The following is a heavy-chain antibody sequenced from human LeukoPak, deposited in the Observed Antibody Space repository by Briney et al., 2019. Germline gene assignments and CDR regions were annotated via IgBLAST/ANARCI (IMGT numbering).Heavy chain of an antibody. CDR2: INHSGST. V-gene: IGHV4-34*01. J-gene: IGHJ5*02. CDR1: GGSFSGYY. CDR3: ARDHCSSTSCYYNWFDP. D-gene: IGHD2-2*01. Sequence: PSETLSLTCAVYGGSFSGYYWSWIRQPPGKGLEWIGEINHSGSTNYNPSLKSRVTMSVDTSKNQFSLKLSSVTAADTAVYYCARDHCSSTSCYYNWFDPWGQGTLVTVSS.